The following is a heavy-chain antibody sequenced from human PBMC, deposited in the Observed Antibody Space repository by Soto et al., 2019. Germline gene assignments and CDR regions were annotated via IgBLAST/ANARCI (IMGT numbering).Heavy chain of an antibody. CDR2: ISGSGGST. J-gene: IGHJ4*02. V-gene: IGHV3-23*01. Sequence: GGSLRLSCAASGFTFSSYAMSWVRQAPGKGLEWVSAISGSGGSTYYADSVKGRFTISRDNSKNTLYLQMDSLRAGDTAVYYCARGVTTVTTIDYWGQGTLVTVSS. D-gene: IGHD4-17*01. CDR3: ARGVTTVTTIDY. CDR1: GFTFSSYA.